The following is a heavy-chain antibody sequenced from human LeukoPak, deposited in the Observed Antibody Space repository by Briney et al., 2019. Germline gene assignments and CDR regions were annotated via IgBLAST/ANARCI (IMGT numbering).Heavy chain of an antibody. CDR2: ISAYNGNT. D-gene: IGHD3-9*01. V-gene: IGHV1-18*01. CDR1: GHTFTSYG. J-gene: IGHJ5*02. Sequence: ASVKVSCKASGHTFTSYGISWVRQAPGQGLEWMGWISAYNGNTNYAQKLQGRVTMTTDTSTSTAYMELRSLRSDDTAVYYCANANTYYDILTGYYDNWFDPWGQGTLVTVSS. CDR3: ANANTYYDILTGYYDNWFDP.